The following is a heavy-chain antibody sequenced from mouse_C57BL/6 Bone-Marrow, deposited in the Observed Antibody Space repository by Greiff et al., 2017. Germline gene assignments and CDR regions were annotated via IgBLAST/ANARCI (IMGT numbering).Heavy chain of an antibody. J-gene: IGHJ3*01. V-gene: IGHV1-64*01. CDR2: IHPNSGST. D-gene: IGHD1-1*01. CDR1: GYTFTSYW. CDR3: ARRDYYGSSDAY. Sequence: VQLQQPGAELVKPGASVKLSCKASGYTFTSYWMHWVKQRPGQGLEWIGMIHPNSGSTNYNEKFKSKATLTADKSSSTAYMELRSLTSEDSAVYFCARRDYYGSSDAYWGQGTLVTVSA.